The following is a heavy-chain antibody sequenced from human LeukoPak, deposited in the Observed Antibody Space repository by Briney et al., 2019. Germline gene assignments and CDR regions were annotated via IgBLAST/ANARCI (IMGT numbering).Heavy chain of an antibody. J-gene: IGHJ4*02. CDR2: INQDGSVK. Sequence: PGESLRPSCAGSGFTFSRSWMTWVRQAPGKGLEWVASINQDGSVKHYMDSVKGRFTISRDNAENSLHLQMHSLRAEDTAVYYCAKLLGDVTTFDYWGQGTLVTVSS. D-gene: IGHD3-16*01. CDR3: AKLLGDVTTFDY. CDR1: GFTFSRSW. V-gene: IGHV3-7*01.